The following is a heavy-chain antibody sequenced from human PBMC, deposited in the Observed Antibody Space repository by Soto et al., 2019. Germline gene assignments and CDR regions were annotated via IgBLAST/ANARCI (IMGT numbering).Heavy chain of an antibody. Sequence: SETLSLTCAVYGGSFSGYYWSWIRQPPGKGLEWIGEINHSGSTNYDPSLKSRVTISVDTSKNQFSLKLSSVTAADTAVYYCARAGDIVVVVAATPGIGYYGMDVWGQGTTVTVSS. J-gene: IGHJ6*02. CDR1: GGSFSGYY. CDR2: INHSGST. CDR3: ARAGDIVVVVAATPGIGYYGMDV. D-gene: IGHD2-15*01. V-gene: IGHV4-34*01.